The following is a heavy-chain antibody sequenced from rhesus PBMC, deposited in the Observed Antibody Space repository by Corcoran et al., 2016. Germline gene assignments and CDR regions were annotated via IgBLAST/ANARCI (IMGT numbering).Heavy chain of an antibody. CDR1: GDSISSPYW. CDR2: IFGSTGSS. D-gene: IGHD4-29*01. CDR3: SRPFGTSFDY. J-gene: IGHJ4*01. V-gene: IGHV4-93*02. Sequence: HVQLRESGPAVVKPSDTLSLTCAVSGDSISSPYWWRWVRQSPRTGREWVGHIFGSTGSSEYRPSLGSRVTISTDTSNNRFSLNLISVTAADNAIYYCSRPFGTSFDYWGQGVLVTVSS.